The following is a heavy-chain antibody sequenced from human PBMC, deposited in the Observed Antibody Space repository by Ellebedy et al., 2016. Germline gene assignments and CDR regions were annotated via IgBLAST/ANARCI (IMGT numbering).Heavy chain of an antibody. CDR3: ARSDPPITMVRGVIDDAFDI. J-gene: IGHJ3*02. Sequence: SETLSLXCTVSGGSISSSSYYWSWIRQPPGKGLEWIGYIYYSGSTNYNPSLKSRVTISVDTSKNQFSLKLSSVTAADTAVYYCARSDPPITMVRGVIDDAFDIWGQGTMVTVSS. V-gene: IGHV4-61*01. CDR2: IYYSGST. D-gene: IGHD3-10*01. CDR1: GGSISSSSYY.